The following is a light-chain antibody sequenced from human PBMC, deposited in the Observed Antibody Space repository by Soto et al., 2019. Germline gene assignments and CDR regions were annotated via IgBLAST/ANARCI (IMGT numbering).Light chain of an antibody. CDR1: SSDVGGYNY. CDR2: DVT. CDR3: SSYRRGSTYV. V-gene: IGLV2-14*03. Sequence: SVLTQPAYVSVSPGQSITVSCTGTSSDVGGYNYVSWYQQHPGKAPGLMIYDVTNRPSGVSDRFSGSKSGNTASLTISGLQAEDEADYYCSSYRRGSTYVFGTGTKVTVL. J-gene: IGLJ1*01.